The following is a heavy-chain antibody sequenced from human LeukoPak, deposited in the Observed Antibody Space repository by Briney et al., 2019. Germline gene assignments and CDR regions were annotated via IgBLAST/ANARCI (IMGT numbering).Heavy chain of an antibody. V-gene: IGHV4-34*01. CDR2: INHSGST. Sequence: PSETLSLTCAVYGGSFSGYYWSWIRQPPGMGLEWIGEINHSGSTNYNPSLKSRVTISVDTSKNQFSLKLSSVTAADTAVYYCARGQTYYYDSSGYYAYAFDIWGQGTMVTVSS. J-gene: IGHJ3*02. D-gene: IGHD3-22*01. CDR3: ARGQTYYYDSSGYYAYAFDI. CDR1: GGSFSGYY.